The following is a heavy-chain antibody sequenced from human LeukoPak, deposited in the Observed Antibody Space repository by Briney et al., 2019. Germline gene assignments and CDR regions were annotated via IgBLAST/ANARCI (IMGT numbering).Heavy chain of an antibody. J-gene: IGHJ4*02. CDR2: IYTSGST. CDR3: ARDQYYYGSGSYGLDY. Sequence: PSETLSLTCTVSGGSISSYYRSWIRQPAGKGLEWIGRIYTSGSTNYNPSLKSRVTMSVDTSKNQFSLKLSSVTAADTAVYYCARDQYYYGSGSYGLDYWGQGTLVTVSS. CDR1: GGSISSYY. V-gene: IGHV4-4*07. D-gene: IGHD3-10*01.